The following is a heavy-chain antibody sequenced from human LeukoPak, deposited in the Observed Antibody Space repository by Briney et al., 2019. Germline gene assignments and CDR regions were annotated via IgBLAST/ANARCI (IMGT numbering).Heavy chain of an antibody. J-gene: IGHJ3*01. CDR2: ISCDGGNK. D-gene: IGHD3-10*01. CDR1: GFTFSRYL. CDR3: ARESAATVSSGAFDF. Sequence: GGSLRLSCAASGFTFSRYLMHWVRQAPGKGLEWVAVISCDGGNKYYADSVKGRFTISRDNSKNTLYLQMNSLRAEETAVYYCARESAATVSSGAFDFWGQGTMVTVSS. V-gene: IGHV3-30-3*01.